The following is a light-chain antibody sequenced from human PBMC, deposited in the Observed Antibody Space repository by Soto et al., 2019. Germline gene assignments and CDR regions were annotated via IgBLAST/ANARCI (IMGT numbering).Light chain of an antibody. CDR1: SSDVGGYNF. V-gene: IGLV2-8*01. Sequence: QSALTQPPSASGSPGQSVTISCSGTSSDVGGYNFVSWYQHHPGKAPKLIIYEVNKRPSGVPNRFSGSKSGNTASLTVSGLQADDEADYYCNSYAGSNIYVFGTGTKLTV. CDR2: EVN. CDR3: NSYAGSNIYV. J-gene: IGLJ1*01.